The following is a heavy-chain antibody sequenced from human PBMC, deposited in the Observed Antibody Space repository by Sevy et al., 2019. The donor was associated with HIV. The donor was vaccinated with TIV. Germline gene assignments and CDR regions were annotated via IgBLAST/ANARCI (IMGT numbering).Heavy chain of an antibody. J-gene: IGHJ4*02. CDR3: AKDIIPYMIVVSGFDY. CDR2: ISYDGSNK. D-gene: IGHD3-22*01. V-gene: IGHV3-30*18. Sequence: GGSLRLSCAASGFTFSSYGMHWVRQAPGKGLEWVAVISYDGSNKYYADSVKGRFTISRDNSKNTLYLQMNSLRAEDTAVYYCAKDIIPYMIVVSGFDYWGQGTLVTVSS. CDR1: GFTFSSYG.